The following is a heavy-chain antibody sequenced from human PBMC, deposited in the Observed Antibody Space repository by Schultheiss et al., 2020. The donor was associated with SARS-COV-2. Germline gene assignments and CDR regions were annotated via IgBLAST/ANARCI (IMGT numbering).Heavy chain of an antibody. J-gene: IGHJ4*02. CDR1: GFTFRSYA. V-gene: IGHV3-30*04. D-gene: IGHD2-2*01. CDR2: ISYDGVSK. Sequence: LKISCAASGFTFRSYAMHWVRQAPGKGLEWVTVISYDGVSKYYADSVKGRFTISRDNSKNTLSLQMNSLRAEDTAVYYCAFIPYCSSINCYVLGSTMERKTQVPFDHWGQGTLVTVSS. CDR3: AFIPYCSSINCYVLGSTMERKTQVPFDH.